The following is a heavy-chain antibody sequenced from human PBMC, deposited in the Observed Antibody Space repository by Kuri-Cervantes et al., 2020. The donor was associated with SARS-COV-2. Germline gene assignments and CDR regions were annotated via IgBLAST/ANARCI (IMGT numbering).Heavy chain of an antibody. CDR2: IYYSGIT. CDR3: ARDTGLFGVVTNFDY. D-gene: IGHD3-3*01. V-gene: IGHV4-39*07. CDR1: GGSISSSNYY. Sequence: SETLFLTCTVSGGSISSSNYYWGWIRQSPGKGLEWIGSIYYSGITYYSPSLEGRVTILVDTSKNQFSLKVKSVTAADTALYYCARDTGLFGVVTNFDYWGQGTLVTVSS. J-gene: IGHJ4*02.